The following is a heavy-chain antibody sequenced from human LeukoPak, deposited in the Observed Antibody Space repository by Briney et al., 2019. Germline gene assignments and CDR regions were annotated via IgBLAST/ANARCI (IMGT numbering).Heavy chain of an antibody. CDR3: ARERSGWFFSN. J-gene: IGHJ4*02. Sequence: SVKVSCKASGGTFSSYVISWVRQAPGQGLEWMGRIIPILGIANYAQKFQGRVTITADKSTSTAYMDLRSLRSDDTAVYYCARERSGWFFSNWGQGTLVTVSS. CDR1: GGTFSSYV. D-gene: IGHD6-19*01. CDR2: IIPILGIA. V-gene: IGHV1-69*04.